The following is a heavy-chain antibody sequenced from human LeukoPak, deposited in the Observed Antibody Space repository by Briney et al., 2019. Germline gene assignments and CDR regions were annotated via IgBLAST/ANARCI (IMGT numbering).Heavy chain of an antibody. V-gene: IGHV3-23*01. CDR1: GFTFSTYA. D-gene: IGHD2-21*02. J-gene: IGHJ4*02. Sequence: PGGSLRLSWAASGFTFSTYAMGWVRQAPGEGLEWVSSIKGGGGDPFYADSVRGRFTISRDKSKNTLYLQLNSLRPEDTAVYFCAQGGHDFNPFYYWGQGTLVTVSS. CDR2: IKGGGGDP. CDR3: AQGGHDFNPFYY.